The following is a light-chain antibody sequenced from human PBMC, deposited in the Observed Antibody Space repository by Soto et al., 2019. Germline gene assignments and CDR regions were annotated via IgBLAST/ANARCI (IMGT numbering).Light chain of an antibody. J-gene: IGKJ1*01. Sequence: EIVLTQSPGTLSLSPGERATLSCRASQSISSSYLAWYQQKPGQAPRLLIYGASSRATDIPDRFSGSGSGTDFTLTISRLEPEDFAVDYCQQYDNKPPWTFGQGTKVDIK. CDR3: QQYDNKPPWT. CDR2: GAS. V-gene: IGKV3-20*01. CDR1: QSISSSY.